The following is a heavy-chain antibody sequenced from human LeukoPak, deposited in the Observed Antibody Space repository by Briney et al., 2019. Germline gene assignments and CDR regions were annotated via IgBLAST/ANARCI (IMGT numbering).Heavy chain of an antibody. V-gene: IGHV3-64*02. J-gene: IGHJ4*02. CDR1: GFSFSNYI. Sequence: PGGSLRLSCAASGFSFSNYIMHWVRQAPGKGLECVSTITNNGVSTYYADSVKGRFTTSRDNAKSSVYLQLNSLRADDTAIYYCAKDIPGGGDDYWGQGTLVTVSS. CDR2: ITNNGVST. CDR3: AKDIPGGGDDY. D-gene: IGHD2-21*02.